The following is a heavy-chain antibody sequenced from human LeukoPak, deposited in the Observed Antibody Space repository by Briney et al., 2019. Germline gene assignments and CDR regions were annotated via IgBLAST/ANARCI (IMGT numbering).Heavy chain of an antibody. J-gene: IGHJ4*02. CDR2: IKPSGTET. CDR1: GFTFSTYW. CDR3: GRFGDEAGIDY. Sequence: GGSLRLSCAASGFTFSTYWMTWVRQAPGKGLEWVANIKPSGTETYYGDPVKGRFTISRDNAKNLLYLQMSSLRAEDTAVYSCGRFGDEAGIDYWAREPWSPSLQ. V-gene: IGHV3-7*01. D-gene: IGHD3-10*01.